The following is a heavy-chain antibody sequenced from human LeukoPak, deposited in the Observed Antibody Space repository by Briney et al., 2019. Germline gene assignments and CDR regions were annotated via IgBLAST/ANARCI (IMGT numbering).Heavy chain of an antibody. Sequence: PGGSLRLSCAASGFTFSSYWMSWVRQAPGKGLEWVANIKQDGSEKYYVDSVKGRFTISRDNAKNSLYLQMNSLRAEDTAVYYCARDGTGYSSGWYMSDYWGQGTLVTVSS. CDR3: ARDGTGYSSGWYMSDY. D-gene: IGHD6-19*01. V-gene: IGHV3-7*01. CDR1: GFTFSSYW. J-gene: IGHJ4*02. CDR2: IKQDGSEK.